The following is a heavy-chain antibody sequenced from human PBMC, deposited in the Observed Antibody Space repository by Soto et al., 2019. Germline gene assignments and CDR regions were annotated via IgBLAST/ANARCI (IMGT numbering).Heavy chain of an antibody. V-gene: IGHV1-69*06. CDR3: ARSETAGHRGVDI. Sequence: QVQLVQSGAEMREPGSSVKVSCKASGGTFSSSAINWLRQAPGQGPEWMGGIIPTFGTANYIEKFRGRVTITADTSTSTAYMAVRSLTSEDTAMYFCARSETAGHRGVDIWGQGTMVTGSS. J-gene: IGHJ3*02. CDR1: GGTFSSSA. D-gene: IGHD6-19*01. CDR2: IIPTFGTA.